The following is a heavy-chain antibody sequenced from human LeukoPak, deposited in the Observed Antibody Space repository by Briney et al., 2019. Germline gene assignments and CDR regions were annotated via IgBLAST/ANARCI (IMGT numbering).Heavy chain of an antibody. CDR3: ATPAKGYDSSGYYYY. CDR2: ISGSGGST. D-gene: IGHD3-22*01. Sequence: PGGSLRLSCAASGFTFSSYAMSWVRQAPGKGVEWVSAISGSGGSTYYADSVKGRFTISRDNSKNTLYLQMNSLRAEDTAVYYCATPAKGYDSSGYYYYWGQGTLVTVSS. J-gene: IGHJ4*02. CDR1: GFTFSSYA. V-gene: IGHV3-23*01.